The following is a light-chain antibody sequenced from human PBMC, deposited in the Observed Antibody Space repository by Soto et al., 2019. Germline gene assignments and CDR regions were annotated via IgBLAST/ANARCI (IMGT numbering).Light chain of an antibody. CDR1: SSNIGSHA. Sequence: QAVVTQPPSASGTPGQRVSISCSGRSSNIGSHAVDWYQQLPGTAPKLLIYSNDQRPSGVPDRFSGSKSGTAASLAISGLPSEDEGDYFCATWDDSPSGVVFGGGTKVTVL. CDR3: ATWDDSPSGVV. CDR2: SND. V-gene: IGLV1-44*01. J-gene: IGLJ3*02.